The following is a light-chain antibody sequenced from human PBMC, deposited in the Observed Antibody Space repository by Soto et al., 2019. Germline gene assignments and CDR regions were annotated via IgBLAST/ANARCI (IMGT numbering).Light chain of an antibody. Sequence: EIVLTQSPGTLSLSPGERATLSCRASQSVSSSYLAWYQQKPGQAPRLLIYGASTRATGIPARFSGSGSGTEFTVTISSLQHEDYAVYNCQQYNNWPWTFGQGTKVDIK. V-gene: IGKV3-15*01. CDR2: GAS. J-gene: IGKJ1*01. CDR3: QQYNNWPWT. CDR1: QSVSSSY.